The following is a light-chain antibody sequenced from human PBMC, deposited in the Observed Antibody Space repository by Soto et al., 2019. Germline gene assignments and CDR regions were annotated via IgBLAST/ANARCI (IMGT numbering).Light chain of an antibody. Sequence: QSVLTQPASVSGSPXXXXTISCTGTSSDVGGYNYVSWYQQHPGKAPKLMIYDVSNRPSGVSNRFSGSKSGNTASLTISGLQAEDEADYYCSSYTSSSTLEVFGTGTKVTVL. CDR3: SSYTSSSTLEV. CDR2: DVS. J-gene: IGLJ1*01. CDR1: SSDVGGYNY. V-gene: IGLV2-14*01.